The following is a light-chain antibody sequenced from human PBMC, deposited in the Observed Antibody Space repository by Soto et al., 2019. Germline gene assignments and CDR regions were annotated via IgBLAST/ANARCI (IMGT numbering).Light chain of an antibody. CDR3: GTWDTGLVWV. CDR2: GNS. V-gene: IGLV1-40*01. Sequence: QSVLTQPPSVSGAPGQRVTISCTGSSSNIGAGYDVHWYQQLPGTAPKLLIYGNSNRPSGVPDRFSGSKSGTSASLAITGLQAEDEADYYCGTWDTGLVWVFGGGTKLTVL. J-gene: IGLJ3*02. CDR1: SSNIGAGYD.